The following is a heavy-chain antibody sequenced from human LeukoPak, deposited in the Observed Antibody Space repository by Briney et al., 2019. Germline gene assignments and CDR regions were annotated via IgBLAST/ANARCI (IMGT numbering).Heavy chain of an antibody. D-gene: IGHD3-22*01. CDR3: AKDYYDSSGYYLFDY. V-gene: IGHV3-23*01. Sequence: GGSLRLSCEASGFTFGSYAMTWVRQAPGKGLDWVSVIGASGADTYYADSVKGRFTISRDNAKNTLYLQMNSLRAEDTAVYYCAKDYYDSSGYYLFDYWGQGTLVTVSS. J-gene: IGHJ4*02. CDR2: IGASGADT. CDR1: GFTFGSYA.